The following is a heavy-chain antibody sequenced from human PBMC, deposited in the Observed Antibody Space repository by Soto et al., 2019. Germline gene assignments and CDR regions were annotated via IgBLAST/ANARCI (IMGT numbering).Heavy chain of an antibody. J-gene: IGHJ4*02. D-gene: IGHD7-27*01. Sequence: PGGSLRLSCAASGFTFSNYWMHWARQAPGKGLVWVSRINTDGSSTTYADSVKGRFTISRDNAKNTLYLQMNSLRAEDTALYYCARGLAGNSGLDYWGQGALVTVSS. CDR3: ARGLAGNSGLDY. CDR1: GFTFSNYW. V-gene: IGHV3-74*01. CDR2: INTDGSST.